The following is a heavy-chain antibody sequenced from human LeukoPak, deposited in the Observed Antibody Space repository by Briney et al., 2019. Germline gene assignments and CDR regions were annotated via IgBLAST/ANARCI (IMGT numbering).Heavy chain of an antibody. Sequence: ASVKVSCKASGYTFTDYTMHWVRQAPGQRLEWMGWINAGNGNTKYSQKFQDRVTITRGTSASTAYMELSSLRSEDTAVYYCAIVRGWGPFDYWGQGTLVTVSS. D-gene: IGHD6-19*01. CDR3: AIVRGWGPFDY. V-gene: IGHV1-3*01. CDR2: INAGNGNT. J-gene: IGHJ4*02. CDR1: GYTFTDYT.